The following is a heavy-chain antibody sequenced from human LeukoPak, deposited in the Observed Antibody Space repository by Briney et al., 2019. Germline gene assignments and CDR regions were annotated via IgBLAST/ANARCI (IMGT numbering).Heavy chain of an antibody. D-gene: IGHD3-22*01. J-gene: IGHJ4*02. V-gene: IGHV3-23*01. CDR1: GFTFSSYA. CDR2: ISGSGGGT. CDR3: AKAAGYYYDSSGYYSWGFDYFDY. Sequence: PGGSLRLSCAASGFTFSSYAMSWVRQAPGKGLEWVSAISGSGGGTYYADSVKGRFTISRDNSKNTLYLQMNSLRAEDTAVYYCAKAAGYYYDSSGYYSWGFDYFDYWGQGTLVTVSS.